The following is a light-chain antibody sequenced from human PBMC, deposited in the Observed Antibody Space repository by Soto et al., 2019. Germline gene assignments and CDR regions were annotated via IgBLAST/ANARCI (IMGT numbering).Light chain of an antibody. Sequence: TQSPSSVSASVGDRVTITCRASQGISSYLAWYQQKPGQAPRLLIYDASYRATGIPARFIGSGSGTDFTLTISSLEPEDFAVYYCQQRQYWPPITFGQGTRLEIK. CDR1: QGISSY. V-gene: IGKV3-11*01. J-gene: IGKJ5*01. CDR3: QQRQYWPPIT. CDR2: DAS.